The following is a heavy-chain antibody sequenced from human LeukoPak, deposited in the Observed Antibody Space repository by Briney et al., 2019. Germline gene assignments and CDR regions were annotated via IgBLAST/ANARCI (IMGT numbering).Heavy chain of an antibody. CDR1: GYTFTSYG. V-gene: IGHV1-18*01. D-gene: IGHD3-3*01. CDR3: ARGFTIFGVVNNWFDP. J-gene: IGHJ5*02. CDR2: ISAYNGNT. Sequence: ASVRVSCXASGYTFTSYGISWVRQAPGQGLGWMGWISAYNGNTNYAQDLQGRVTMTTDTSTSTAYMELRSLRSDDTAVYYCARGFTIFGVVNNWFDPWGQGTLVTASS.